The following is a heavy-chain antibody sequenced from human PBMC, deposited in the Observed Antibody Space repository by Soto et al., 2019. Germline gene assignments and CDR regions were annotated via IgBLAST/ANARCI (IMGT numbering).Heavy chain of an antibody. CDR1: GYTFTSYA. Sequence: QVQLVQSGAEVKKPGASVKVSCKASGYTFTSYAMHWVRQAPGQRLEWMGWINAGNGNTKYSQKFQGRVTVTRDTSASTAYMELSSLRSEDTAVYYCARDFPSGWQAHSWFDPWGQGTLVTVSS. V-gene: IGHV1-3*01. D-gene: IGHD6-19*01. J-gene: IGHJ5*02. CDR2: INAGNGNT. CDR3: ARDFPSGWQAHSWFDP.